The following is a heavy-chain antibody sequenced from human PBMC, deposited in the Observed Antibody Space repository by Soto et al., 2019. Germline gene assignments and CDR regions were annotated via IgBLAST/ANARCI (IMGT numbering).Heavy chain of an antibody. CDR3: AKTRGAMIYAISVYGMDV. D-gene: IGHD2-8*01. Sequence: PGGSRRLSCAASGFTFSSYTMNWVRQAPGKGLEWVSTISGSANCTFYADSVKGRFTISRDNSKSTLYLQINSLRAEDTAVYYCAKTRGAMIYAISVYGMDVWGQGTTVTVSS. CDR1: GFTFSSYT. CDR2: ISGSANCT. J-gene: IGHJ6*02. V-gene: IGHV3-23*01.